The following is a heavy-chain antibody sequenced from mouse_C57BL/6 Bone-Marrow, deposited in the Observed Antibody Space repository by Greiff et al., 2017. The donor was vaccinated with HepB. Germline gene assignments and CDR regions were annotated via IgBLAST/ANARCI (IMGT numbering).Heavy chain of an antibody. V-gene: IGHV1-54*01. D-gene: IGHD3-2*02. Sequence: VQLVESGAELVRPGTSVKVSCKASGYAFTNYLIEWVKQRPGQGLEWIGVINPGSGGTNYNEKFKGKATLTADKSSSTAYMQLSSLTSEDSAVYFCARPDSSAYAMDYWGQGTSVTVSS. CDR1: GYAFTNYL. CDR2: INPGSGGT. J-gene: IGHJ4*01. CDR3: ARPDSSAYAMDY.